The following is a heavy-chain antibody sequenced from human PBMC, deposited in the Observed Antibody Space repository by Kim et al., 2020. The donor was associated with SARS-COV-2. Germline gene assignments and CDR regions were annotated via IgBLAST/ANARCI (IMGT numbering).Heavy chain of an antibody. CDR3: ARDHSSSWFIYYYYYMDV. CDR1: GYTFTSYA. D-gene: IGHD6-13*01. Sequence: ASVKVSCKASGYTFTSYAMNWVRQAPGQGLEWMGWINTNTGNPTYAQGFTGRFVFSLDTSVSTAYLQISSLKAEDTAVYYCARDHSSSWFIYYYYYMDVWGKGTTVTVYS. V-gene: IGHV7-4-1*02. CDR2: INTNTGNP. J-gene: IGHJ6*03.